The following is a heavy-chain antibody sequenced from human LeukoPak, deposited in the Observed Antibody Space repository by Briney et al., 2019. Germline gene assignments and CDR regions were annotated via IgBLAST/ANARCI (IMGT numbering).Heavy chain of an antibody. J-gene: IGHJ4*02. CDR2: IYSGGST. V-gene: IGHV3-53*01. CDR3: ARGGYSYSFDY. Sequence: GGSLRLSCAASGFTVSSNYMSWVRQAPGKGLERVSVIYSGGSTYYADSVKGRFTISRDNSKNTLYLQMNSLRAEDTAVYYCARGGYSYSFDYWGQGTLVTVSS. CDR1: GFTVSSNY. D-gene: IGHD5-18*01.